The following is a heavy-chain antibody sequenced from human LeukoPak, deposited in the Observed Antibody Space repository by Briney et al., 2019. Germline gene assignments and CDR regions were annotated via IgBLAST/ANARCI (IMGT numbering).Heavy chain of an antibody. J-gene: IGHJ4*02. Sequence: ASETLSLTCGVSGGSMSSSSYYWGWIRQPPGKGLEWIGSIYYSGSTYYNPSLKSRVTISVDSSKNQCSLKLSSVTAADTAVYYCARHGTVTHRFDYWGQGTLITVSS. V-gene: IGHV4-39*01. D-gene: IGHD4-17*01. CDR2: IYYSGST. CDR1: GGSMSSSSYY. CDR3: ARHGTVTHRFDY.